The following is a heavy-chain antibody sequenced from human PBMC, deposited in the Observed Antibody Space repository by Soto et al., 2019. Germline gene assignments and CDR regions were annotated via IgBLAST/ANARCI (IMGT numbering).Heavy chain of an antibody. V-gene: IGHV3-23*01. Sequence: GGSLRLSCAASGFTFSTYAMSWVRQAPGKGLEWVSGISGSGGSTYYADSVKGRFTTSRDNSKNTLYLQMNSLRAEDTAVYYCAKRETAMVRWGQGTLVTVSS. D-gene: IGHD5-18*01. J-gene: IGHJ4*02. CDR1: GFTFSTYA. CDR3: AKRETAMVR. CDR2: ISGSGGST.